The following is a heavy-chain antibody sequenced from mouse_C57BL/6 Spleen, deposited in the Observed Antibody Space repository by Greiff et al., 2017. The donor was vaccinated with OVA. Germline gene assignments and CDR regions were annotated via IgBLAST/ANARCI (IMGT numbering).Heavy chain of an antibody. CDR2: INPNNGGT. V-gene: IGHV1-26*01. Sequence: VQLKQSGPELVKPGASVKISCKASGYTFTDYYMNWVKQSHGKSLEWIGDINPNNGGTSYNQKFKGKATLTVDKSSSTAYMELRSLTSEDSAVYYCARSGPYAMDYWGQGTSVTVSS. CDR3: ARSGPYAMDY. D-gene: IGHD4-1*01. J-gene: IGHJ4*01. CDR1: GYTFTDYY.